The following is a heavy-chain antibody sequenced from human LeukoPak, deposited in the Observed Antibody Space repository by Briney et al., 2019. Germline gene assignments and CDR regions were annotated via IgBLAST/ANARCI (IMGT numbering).Heavy chain of an antibody. V-gene: IGHV3-30*04. J-gene: IGHJ3*02. Sequence: GGSLRLSCAASGFTFSSYAMHWVRQAPGKGLEWVAVISYDGSNKYYADSVKGRFTISRDNSKNTLYLQMNSLRAEDTAVYYCARMDVVATDAFDIWGQGTMVTVSS. CDR2: ISYDGSNK. CDR1: GFTFSSYA. CDR3: ARMDVVATDAFDI. D-gene: IGHD2-15*01.